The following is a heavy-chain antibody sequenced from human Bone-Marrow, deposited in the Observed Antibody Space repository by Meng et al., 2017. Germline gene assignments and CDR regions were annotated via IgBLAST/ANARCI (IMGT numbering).Heavy chain of an antibody. J-gene: IGHJ2*01. CDR1: GFSFSSYG. CDR2: IWFDGSKK. Sequence: GESLRISCAASGFSFSSYGMHWVRQAPGKGLEWVAFIWFDGSKKYYANSVEGRFTISRDKSKNTLYLQMNSLRAEDTAMYYCARDDCTTTNCYDLHWYFDLWGHGTLVTVSS. D-gene: IGHD2-2*01. CDR3: ARDDCTTTNCYDLHWYFDL. V-gene: IGHV3-33*01.